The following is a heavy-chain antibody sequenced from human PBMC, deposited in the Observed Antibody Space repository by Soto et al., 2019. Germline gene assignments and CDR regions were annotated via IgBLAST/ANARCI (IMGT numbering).Heavy chain of an antibody. Sequence: GASVEVSCKASGYTFTSYAMHWVRQAPGQRLGWMGWINAGNGNTKYSQKFQGRVTITRDTSASTAYMELSSLRSEDTAVYYCARSIVVVTALDYWGQGTLVTVSS. CDR3: ARSIVVVTALDY. J-gene: IGHJ4*02. CDR1: GYTFTSYA. CDR2: INAGNGNT. V-gene: IGHV1-3*01. D-gene: IGHD2-21*02.